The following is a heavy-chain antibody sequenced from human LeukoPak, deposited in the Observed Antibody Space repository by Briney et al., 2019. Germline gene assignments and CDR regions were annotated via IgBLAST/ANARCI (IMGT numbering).Heavy chain of an antibody. V-gene: IGHV4-39*07. CDR3: ARFHYYGSGLHAFDI. CDR1: GGSISSSSYY. Sequence: PSETLSLTCTVSGGSISSSSYYWGWIRQPPGKGLEWIGSIYYSGSTYYNPSLKSRVTISVDTSKNQFSLKLSSVTAADTAVYYCARFHYYGSGLHAFDIWGQGTMVTVSS. D-gene: IGHD3-10*01. CDR2: IYYSGST. J-gene: IGHJ3*02.